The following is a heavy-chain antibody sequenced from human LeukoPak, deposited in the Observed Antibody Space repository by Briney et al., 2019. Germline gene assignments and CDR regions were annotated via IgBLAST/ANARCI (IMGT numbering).Heavy chain of an antibody. D-gene: IGHD4-11*01. CDR2: INHNGNT. V-gene: IGHV4-34*01. Sequence: SETLSLTCAVYGGSFSGYYWSWIRQPPGKGLEWIGEINHNGNTNYNPSLKSRVTISVDTSKNQFSLKVSSVTAADSAVYYCARWHRERNRITVTNYYYYMDVWGRGTTVTVSS. J-gene: IGHJ6*03. CDR1: GGSFSGYY. CDR3: ARWHRERNRITVTNYYYYMDV.